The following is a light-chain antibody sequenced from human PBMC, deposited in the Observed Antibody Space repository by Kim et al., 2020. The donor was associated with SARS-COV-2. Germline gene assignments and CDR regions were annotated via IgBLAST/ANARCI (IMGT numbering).Light chain of an antibody. Sequence: PGERATLSCRASQSVTNNYLAWYQQKPGQAPRVLISGASRRATGIPDRFSGSGSGTDFTLTISRLEPEDSAVYYCQQYVSSLWTFGRGTKV. V-gene: IGKV3-20*01. CDR1: QSVTNNY. J-gene: IGKJ1*01. CDR2: GAS. CDR3: QQYVSSLWT.